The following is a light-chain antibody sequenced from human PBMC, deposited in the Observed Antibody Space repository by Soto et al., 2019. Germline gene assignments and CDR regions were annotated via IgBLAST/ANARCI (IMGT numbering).Light chain of an antibody. J-gene: IGKJ1*01. CDR3: QHYNSYSEA. Sequence: DIQMTQSPSSLSASVGYRVTITGHSSHDMINYLDVYQQKPGKAPKLLIYKASTLKSGVPSRFSGSGSGTEFTLTISSLQPDDFATYYCQHYNSYSEAFGQGTKV. CDR1: HDMINY. V-gene: IGKV1-5*03. CDR2: KAS.